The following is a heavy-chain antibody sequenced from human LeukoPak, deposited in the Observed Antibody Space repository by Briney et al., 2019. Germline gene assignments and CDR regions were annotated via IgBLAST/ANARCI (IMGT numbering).Heavy chain of an antibody. CDR1: GYTFTGYH. Sequence: ASVKVSCTASGYTFTGYHMHWVRRAPGQGLEWMGRINPNSGDTNSAQKFHGRVAMTRDTSISTAFMELTRLRSDDTAVYYCARDYCSTSCLFDYWGQGTLVTVSS. CDR2: INPNSGDT. V-gene: IGHV1-2*06. D-gene: IGHD2-2*01. CDR3: ARDYCSTSCLFDY. J-gene: IGHJ4*02.